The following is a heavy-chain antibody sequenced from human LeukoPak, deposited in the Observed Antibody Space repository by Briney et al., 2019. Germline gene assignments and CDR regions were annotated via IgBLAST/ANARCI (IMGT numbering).Heavy chain of an antibody. Sequence: SETLSLTCAVYGGSFSGYYWSWIRQPPGKGLEWIGEINHSGSTNYNPSLKSRVTISVDTSKNQFSLKLSSVTAADTAVYYCARGRSIQDIVVVPAAYFDYWGQGTLVTVSS. CDR1: GGSFSGYY. J-gene: IGHJ4*02. CDR2: INHSGST. D-gene: IGHD2-2*01. V-gene: IGHV4-34*01. CDR3: ARGRSIQDIVVVPAAYFDY.